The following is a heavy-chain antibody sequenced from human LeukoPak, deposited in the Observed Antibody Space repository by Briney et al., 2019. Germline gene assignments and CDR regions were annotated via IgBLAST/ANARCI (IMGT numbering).Heavy chain of an antibody. Sequence: GGSLRLSCAASGFTFSSYGMHWVRQAPGKGLEWVAFIRYDGSNKYYADSVKGRFTISRDNSKNTLYLQMNSLRAEDTAVYYCAKAPPIVVGHPGIDYWGQGTLVTVSS. CDR1: GFTFSSYG. CDR3: AKAPPIVVGHPGIDY. D-gene: IGHD2-2*01. CDR2: IRYDGSNK. J-gene: IGHJ4*02. V-gene: IGHV3-30*02.